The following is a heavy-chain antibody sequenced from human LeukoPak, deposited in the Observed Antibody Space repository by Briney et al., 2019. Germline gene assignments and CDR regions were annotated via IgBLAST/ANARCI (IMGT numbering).Heavy chain of an antibody. J-gene: IGHJ4*02. CDR3: ARARNNYDSSGYSALDY. D-gene: IGHD3-22*01. CDR1: GFSFSSYG. CDR2: LWYGGTNK. Sequence: PGRSLRLSCAASGFSFSSYGMHWVRQAPGKGLEWVASLWYGGTNKYYADSVKGRFTISRDNSKNTPYLQMNSLRAEDTAVYYCARARNNYDSSGYSALDYWGQGTLVTVSS. V-gene: IGHV3-33*01.